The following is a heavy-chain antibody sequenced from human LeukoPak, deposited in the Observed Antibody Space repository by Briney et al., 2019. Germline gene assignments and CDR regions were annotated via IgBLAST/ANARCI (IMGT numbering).Heavy chain of an antibody. CDR1: GGSISSYY. J-gene: IGHJ5*02. CDR3: ARDEITYYYDSSGYPFT. V-gene: IGHV4-59*12. Sequence: SETLSLTCTVSGGSISSYYWSWIRQPPGKGLEWIGYIYYSGSTNYNPSLKSRVTISVDTSKNQFSLKLSSVTAADTAVYYCARDEITYYYDSSGYPFTWGQGTLVTVSS. CDR2: IYYSGST. D-gene: IGHD3-22*01.